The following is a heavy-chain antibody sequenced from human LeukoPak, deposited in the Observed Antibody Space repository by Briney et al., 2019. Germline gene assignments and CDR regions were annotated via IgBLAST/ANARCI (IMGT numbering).Heavy chain of an antibody. V-gene: IGHV3-21*01. CDR2: ISRSSDYT. CDR1: GFTFSSYS. CDR3: ARAPDYGSGSYSDY. Sequence: PGGSLRLSCAASGFTFSSYSMNWVRQAPGKGLEWVSSISRSSDYTYYADSVKGRFTISRDNAKNSLYLQMNSLRAEDTAVYYCARAPDYGSGSYSDYWGQGTLVTVSS. J-gene: IGHJ4*02. D-gene: IGHD3-10*01.